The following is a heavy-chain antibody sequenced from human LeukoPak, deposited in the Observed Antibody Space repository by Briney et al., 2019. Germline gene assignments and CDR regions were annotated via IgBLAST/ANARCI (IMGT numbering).Heavy chain of an antibody. D-gene: IGHD2-2*01. Sequence: ASVKVSCKASGGTFSSYAISWVRQAPGQGLEWMGGIIPIFGTANYAQKFQGRVTITTDESTSTAYMELSSLRSEDTAVYYCARGGLGYCSSTSCYLGNYYYYYMDVWAKGPRSPSP. CDR3: ARGGLGYCSSTSCYLGNYYYYYMDV. CDR1: GGTFSSYA. V-gene: IGHV1-69*05. CDR2: IIPIFGTA. J-gene: IGHJ6*03.